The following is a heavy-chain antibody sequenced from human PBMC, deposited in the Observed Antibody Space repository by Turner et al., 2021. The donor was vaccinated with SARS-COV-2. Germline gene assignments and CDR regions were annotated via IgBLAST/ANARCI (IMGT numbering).Heavy chain of an antibody. Sequence: QLQLQESGPGLVKPSETLSLTCTVSGGSISSSGYYWGWIRQPPGKGLEWIGSIYYSGSTYYNPSLKSRVTISVDTSKNQFSLKLSSVTAADTAVYYCARHQGSTSGYDHGMNVWGQGTAVIVSS. CDR2: IYYSGST. CDR3: ARHQGSTSGYDHGMNV. D-gene: IGHD1-1*01. CDR1: GGSISSSGYY. V-gene: IGHV4-39*01. J-gene: IGHJ6*02.